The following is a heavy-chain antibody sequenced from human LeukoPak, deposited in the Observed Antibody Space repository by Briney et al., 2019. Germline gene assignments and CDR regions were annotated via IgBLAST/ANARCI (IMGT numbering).Heavy chain of an antibody. CDR2: IDPRDSYT. CDR1: GYSFTTYW. D-gene: IGHD6-13*01. CDR3: ARNTRAAPNMPLGY. V-gene: IGHV5-10-1*01. J-gene: IGHJ4*01. Sequence: GESLRISCKGSGYSFTTYWITWVRQMPGKGLEWMGRIDPRDSYTNYSPSFQGHVTISADKSISTAYLQWSSLKASDTAMYYCARNTRAAPNMPLGYWSQGTLVTVSS.